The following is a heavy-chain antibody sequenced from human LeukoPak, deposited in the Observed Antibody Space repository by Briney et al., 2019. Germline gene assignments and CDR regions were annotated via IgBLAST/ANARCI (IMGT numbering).Heavy chain of an antibody. D-gene: IGHD6-13*01. V-gene: IGHV3-30-3*01. CDR1: GFTFSSYA. J-gene: IGHJ4*02. Sequence: GGSLRLSCAASGFTFSSYAMHWVRQAPGKGLEWVAVISYDGSNKYYADSVKGRFTISRDNSKNTLYLQMNSLRAEDTAVYHCARSDYSSSWYFFDYWGQGTLVTVSS. CDR2: ISYDGSNK. CDR3: ARSDYSSSWYFFDY.